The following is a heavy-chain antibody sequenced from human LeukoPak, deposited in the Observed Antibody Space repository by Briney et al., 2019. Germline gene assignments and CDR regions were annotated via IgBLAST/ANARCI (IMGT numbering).Heavy chain of an antibody. J-gene: IGHJ4*02. V-gene: IGHV1-8*01. CDR3: ARGPPNWGYDY. CDR1: GYTFTSYD. CDR2: MSPNSGDT. Sequence: ATVKVSCKASGYTFTSYDFNWVRQATGQRPERMGWMSPNSGDTGYAQKFQDRVTMTRNTSVSTAYMELSSLRSDDTAVYYCARGPPNWGYDYWGPGTLVTVSS. D-gene: IGHD7-27*01.